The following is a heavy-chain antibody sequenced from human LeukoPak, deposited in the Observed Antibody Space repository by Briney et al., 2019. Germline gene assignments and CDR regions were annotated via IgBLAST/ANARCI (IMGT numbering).Heavy chain of an antibody. V-gene: IGHV3-7*01. CDR1: GFIFSTYW. Sequence: GGSLRLSCSASGFIFSTYWMTWVRQAPGKGLEWVAIIKEDESEKNYADSVKGRFTISRDNAKNSLFLQMNSLRADDTAVYYCARDTTPHYNNVVYDVFEIWGERKFVTASS. CDR3: ARDTTPHYNNVVYDVFEI. CDR2: IKEDESEK. D-gene: IGHD3-10*01. J-gene: IGHJ3*02.